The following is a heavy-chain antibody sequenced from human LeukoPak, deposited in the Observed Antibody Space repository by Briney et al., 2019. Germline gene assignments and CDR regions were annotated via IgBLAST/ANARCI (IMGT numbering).Heavy chain of an antibody. Sequence: GGSLRLSCAASGFTFSSYGMHWVRQAPGKGLEWVAVISYDGSNKYYADSVKGRFTISRDNSKNTLSLQMNSLRAEDTAVYYCARDWCSGGRCFSSFDFWGQGTLVTVSS. CDR3: ARDWCSGGRCFSSFDF. V-gene: IGHV3-30*03. CDR2: ISYDGSNK. CDR1: GFTFSSYG. D-gene: IGHD2-15*01. J-gene: IGHJ4*02.